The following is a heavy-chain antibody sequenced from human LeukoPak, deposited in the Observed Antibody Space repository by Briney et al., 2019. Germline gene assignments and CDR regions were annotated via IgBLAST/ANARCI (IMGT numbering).Heavy chain of an antibody. V-gene: IGHV4-59*01. D-gene: IGHD1-14*01. CDR3: ARGPYGTFDY. CDR2: ISYNGST. J-gene: IGHJ4*02. CDR1: GGSISTYY. Sequence: SETLSLTCTVSGGSISTYYWNWIRQPPGKGLEWIGYISYNGSTNYNPSLKSRVTISSDTSKNQFSLKLNSVTAADTAVYFCARGPYGTFDYWGQGTLVTVSS.